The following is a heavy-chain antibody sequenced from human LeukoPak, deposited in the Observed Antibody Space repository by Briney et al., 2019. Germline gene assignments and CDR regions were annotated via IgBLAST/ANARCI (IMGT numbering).Heavy chain of an antibody. CDR1: GYTFTNSG. J-gene: IGHJ4*02. V-gene: IGHV1-18*01. CDR2: ISAYNGNT. CDR3: ARDLGTSSGSPFDF. D-gene: IGHD6-19*01. Sequence: ASVKVSCKASGYTFTNSGISWVRQAPGQGLEWMGWISAYNGNTNYAQKLQGRVTMTTDTSTSTAYMELRSLRSDDTAVYYCARDLGTSSGSPFDFWGQGTLVTVSS.